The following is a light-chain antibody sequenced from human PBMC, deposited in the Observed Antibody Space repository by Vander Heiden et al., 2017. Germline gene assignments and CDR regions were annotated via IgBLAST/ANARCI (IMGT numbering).Light chain of an antibody. Sequence: DIQMTQFTSTLSASVGDRVTITCRASQSISSWLAWYQQKPGKAPKLLIYKASSLESGVPSMFGSSGSETEFTLTISSLQPDDFATYYCQQYNSYSYTFGQGTKLEIK. V-gene: IGKV1-5*03. CDR2: KAS. CDR1: QSISSW. J-gene: IGKJ2*01. CDR3: QQYNSYSYT.